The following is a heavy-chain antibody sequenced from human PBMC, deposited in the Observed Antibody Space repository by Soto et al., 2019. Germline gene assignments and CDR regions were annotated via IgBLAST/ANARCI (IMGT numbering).Heavy chain of an antibody. V-gene: IGHV4-34*01. CDR1: GGSFSGYY. D-gene: IGHD7-27*01. Sequence: PSETLSLTCAVYGGSFSGYYWSWIRQPPGKGLEWIGEINHSGSTSYNPSLKSRVTISVDTSKNQFSLKLSSVTAADTAVYYCARDWAGFLGAFDIWGQGTMVT. CDR3: ARDWAGFLGAFDI. J-gene: IGHJ3*02. CDR2: INHSGST.